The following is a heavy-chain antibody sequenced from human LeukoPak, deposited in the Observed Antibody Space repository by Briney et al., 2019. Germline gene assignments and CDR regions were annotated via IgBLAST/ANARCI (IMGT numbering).Heavy chain of an antibody. J-gene: IGHJ3*02. CDR3: ARWGDGSGSYRGFDI. CDR1: GGSISSQY. V-gene: IGHV4-59*11. D-gene: IGHD3-3*01. CDR2: IDNRGNT. Sequence: SETLSLTCTVSGGSISSQYWTWIRQPPGRGPEWIAYIDNRGNTNYNPSLRSRVTISIDTSKNQFSLKLSSVTAADTAVYYCARWGDGSGSYRGFDIWGQGTMVTVSS.